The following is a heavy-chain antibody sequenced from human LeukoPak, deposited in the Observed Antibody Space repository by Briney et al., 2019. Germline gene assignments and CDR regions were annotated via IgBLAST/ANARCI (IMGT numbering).Heavy chain of an antibody. V-gene: IGHV3-21*01. CDR3: ARARDYGDYVEENWFDP. Sequence: GRSLRLSCAASGFTFSSYSMNWVRQAPGKGLEWVSSISSSSYIYYADSVKDRFTISRDNAKSSLYLQMNSLRAEDTAVYYCARARDYGDYVEENWFDPWGQGTLVTVSS. J-gene: IGHJ5*02. D-gene: IGHD4-17*01. CDR1: GFTFSSYS. CDR2: ISSSSYI.